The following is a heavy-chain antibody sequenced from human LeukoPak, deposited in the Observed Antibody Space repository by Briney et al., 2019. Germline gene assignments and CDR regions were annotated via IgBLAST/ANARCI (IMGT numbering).Heavy chain of an antibody. CDR3: ARVSYDSSGYYLYYFDY. CDR2: INPSGGST. V-gene: IGHV1-46*01. D-gene: IGHD3-22*01. Sequence: GASVKVSCKASGYTFTSYFLHWVRQAPGQWLEWMGIINPSGGSTSYAQKFQARVTMTRDTSTSTVYMELSSLRSEDTAVYYCARVSYDSSGYYLYYFDYWGQGTLVTVSS. J-gene: IGHJ4*02. CDR1: GYTFTSYF.